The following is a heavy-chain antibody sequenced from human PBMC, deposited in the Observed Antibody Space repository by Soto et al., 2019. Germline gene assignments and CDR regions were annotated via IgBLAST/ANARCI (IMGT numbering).Heavy chain of an antibody. CDR3: ARDRLVIIYYYYGMDV. Sequence: QVQLVESGGGVVQPGRSLRLSCAASGFTFSSYAMHWVRQAPGKGLEWVAVISYDGSNKYYADSVKGRFTISRDNSKNMLYLQMNSLRAEDTAVYYCARDRLVIIYYYYGMDVWGQGTTVTVSS. J-gene: IGHJ6*02. CDR2: ISYDGSNK. V-gene: IGHV3-30-3*01. D-gene: IGHD3-3*01. CDR1: GFTFSSYA.